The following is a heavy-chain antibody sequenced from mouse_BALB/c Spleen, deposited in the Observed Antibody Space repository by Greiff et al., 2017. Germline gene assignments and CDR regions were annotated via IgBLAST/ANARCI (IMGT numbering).Heavy chain of an antibody. CDR3: ARSAHSRPSAWFAY. CDR1: GYTFTSYW. J-gene: IGHJ3*01. CDR2: INPSTGYT. D-gene: IGHD3-1*01. Sequence: VQLQQSGAELAKPGASVKMSCKASGYTFTSYWMHWVKQRPGQGLEWIGYINPSTGYTEYNQKFKDKATLTADKSSSTAYMQLSSLTSEDSAVYYCARSAHSRPSAWFAYWGQGTLVTVSA. V-gene: IGHV1-7*01.